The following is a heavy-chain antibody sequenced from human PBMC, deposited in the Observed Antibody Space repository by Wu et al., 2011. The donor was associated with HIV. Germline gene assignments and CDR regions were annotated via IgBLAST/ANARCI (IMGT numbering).Heavy chain of an antibody. D-gene: IGHD3-22*01. CDR3: ARDIGPDYDSAAYYVSETYTFDY. Sequence: QVQLVQSGAEVEKPGASVKVSCKASGYTFTDYYIHWVRQAPGQELEWMGWINPKTGGTTFAQKFQGRVTMTWDTSISTAYMELSRLKSDDTAIYYCARDIGPDYDSAAYYVSETYTFDYWGQGTLVTVSS. CDR1: GYTFTDYY. V-gene: IGHV1-2*02. CDR2: INPKTGGT. J-gene: IGHJ4*02.